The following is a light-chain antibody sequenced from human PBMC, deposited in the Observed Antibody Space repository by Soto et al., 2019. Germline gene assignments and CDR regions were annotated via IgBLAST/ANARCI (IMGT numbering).Light chain of an antibody. CDR3: HQLNSYTPWT. J-gene: IGKJ1*01. Sequence: IQLTQSPSSLSASVGDRVTITCRASQGISSYLAWYQQKPGKAPKLLIYAASTLQSGVPSRFSGSGSGTDFTLNISSLQPEDFATYYCHQLNSYTPWTFGQGTKVEIK. V-gene: IGKV1-9*01. CDR1: QGISSY. CDR2: AAS.